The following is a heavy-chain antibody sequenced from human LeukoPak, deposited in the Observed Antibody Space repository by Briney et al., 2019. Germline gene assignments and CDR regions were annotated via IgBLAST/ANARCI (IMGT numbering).Heavy chain of an antibody. J-gene: IGHJ4*02. Sequence: GGSLRLSCAASGFSFSSYAMNWVRQAPGKGLEWVSIIFGNGDTTYYADSVKGRFTISRDNSKNTLYLQMNSLRAEDTAVYYCATAQQLVLYYFDYWGQGTLVTVSS. V-gene: IGHV3-23*01. CDR2: IFGNGDTT. D-gene: IGHD6-13*01. CDR1: GFSFSSYA. CDR3: ATAQQLVLYYFDY.